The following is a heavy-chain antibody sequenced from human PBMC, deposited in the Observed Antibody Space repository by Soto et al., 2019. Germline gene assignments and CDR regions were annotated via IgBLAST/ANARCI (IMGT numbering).Heavy chain of an antibody. D-gene: IGHD2-15*01. J-gene: IGHJ6*02. CDR3: AKDIVVVVAATPYYYYGMDV. CDR1: GFTFSNAR. CDR2: IKSKTDGGTT. V-gene: IGHV3-15*07. Sequence: GGSLRLSCAASGFTFSNARMNWVRQAPGKGLEWVGRIKSKTDGGTTDYAAPVKGRFTISRDDSKNTLYLQMNSLRAEDTAVYYCAKDIVVVVAATPYYYYGMDVWGQGTTVTVSS.